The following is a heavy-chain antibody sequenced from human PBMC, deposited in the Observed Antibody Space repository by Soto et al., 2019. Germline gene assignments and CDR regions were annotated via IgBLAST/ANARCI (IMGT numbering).Heavy chain of an antibody. Sequence: GESLKISCQGSGYSFTSYWISWVRQMPGKVLEWMGRIDPSDSYTNYSPSFQGHVTISADKSISTAYLQWSSLKASDTAMYYCARHRYYYDSSGYSLPDPDAVDIWGQGTMVNVS. V-gene: IGHV5-10-1*01. CDR1: GYSFTSYW. CDR3: ARHRYYYDSSGYSLPDPDAVDI. J-gene: IGHJ3*02. D-gene: IGHD3-22*01. CDR2: IDPSDSYT.